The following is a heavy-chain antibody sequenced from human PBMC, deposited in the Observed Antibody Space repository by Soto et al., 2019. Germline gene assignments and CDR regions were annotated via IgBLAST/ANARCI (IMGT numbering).Heavy chain of an antibody. D-gene: IGHD3-10*01. CDR1: GYNFNIYY. Sequence: PGESLKISCKASGYNFNIYYIAWVRQMPGKGLEWMGIMYPDDFETRYGPSFQGQVTISADKSITTASLQWSSLKASDTAIYYCARLGGSGSYYNKLGDYWGQGTLVTVSS. CDR2: MYPDDFET. J-gene: IGHJ4*02. V-gene: IGHV5-51*01. CDR3: ARLGGSGSYYNKLGDY.